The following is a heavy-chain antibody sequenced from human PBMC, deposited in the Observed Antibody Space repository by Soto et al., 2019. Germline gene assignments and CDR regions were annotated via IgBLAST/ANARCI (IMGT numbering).Heavy chain of an antibody. CDR3: ARGYSGYDPRLGYYYYYMDV. V-gene: IGHV1-69*06. J-gene: IGHJ6*03. D-gene: IGHD5-12*01. Sequence: SVKVSCKASGGTFSSYAISWVRQAPGQGLEWMGGIIPIFGTANYAQKFQGRVTITADKSTSTAYMELSSLRSEDTAVYYCARGYSGYDPRLGYYYYYMDVWGKGTTVTVS. CDR2: IIPIFGTA. CDR1: GGTFSSYA.